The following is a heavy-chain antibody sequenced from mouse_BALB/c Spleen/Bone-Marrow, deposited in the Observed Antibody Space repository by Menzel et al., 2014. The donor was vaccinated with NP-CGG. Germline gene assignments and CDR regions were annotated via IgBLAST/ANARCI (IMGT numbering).Heavy chain of an antibody. CDR1: GFSFTGYY. CDR3: ARSSYYAMDY. CDR2: INPYNGAT. J-gene: IGHJ4*01. V-gene: IGHV1-31*01. Sequence: VQLQQSGPELVKPGASVKISCKASGFSFTGYYMHWVKQSHVKSLEWVGRINPYNGATSYNQNFKDKASLTVDKSSSTAYMELHSLTSEDSAVYYCARSSYYAMDYWGQGTSVTVSS.